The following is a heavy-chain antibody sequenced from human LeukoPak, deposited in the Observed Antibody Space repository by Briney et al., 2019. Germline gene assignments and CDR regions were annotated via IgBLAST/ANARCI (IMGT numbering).Heavy chain of an antibody. D-gene: IGHD2-21*02. CDR2: INHSGST. CDR1: GGSVSSGSFY. V-gene: IGHV4-39*07. CDR3: ARGFCGGDCPFDY. Sequence: PSETLSLTCTVSGGSVSSGSFYWNWIRQPPGKGLEWIGEINHSGSTNYNPSLKSRVTISVDTSKNQFSLKLSSVTAADTAVYYCARGFCGGDCPFDYWGQGTLVTVSS. J-gene: IGHJ4*02.